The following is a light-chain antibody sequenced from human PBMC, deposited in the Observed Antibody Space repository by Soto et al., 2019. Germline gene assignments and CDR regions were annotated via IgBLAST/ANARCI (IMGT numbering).Light chain of an antibody. J-gene: IGKJ4*01. Sequence: MTQSPATLSVSPGERATLSCRASQSVSSNLAWYQQKPGQAPRLLIYGASTRATGIPARFSGSGSGTEFTLTISSLQSEDFAVYYCQQYNNWPPLTFGGGTKVEIK. V-gene: IGKV3-15*01. CDR1: QSVSSN. CDR2: GAS. CDR3: QQYNNWPPLT.